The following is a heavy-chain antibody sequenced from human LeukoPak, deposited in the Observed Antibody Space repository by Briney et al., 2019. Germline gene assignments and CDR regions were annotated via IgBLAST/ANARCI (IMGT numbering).Heavy chain of an antibody. CDR3: AKKTESVVVPAAGGGGAFDI. Sequence: PGGSLRLSCAASGFTFSSYAMSWVRQAPGKGLEWVSAISGSGGSTYYADSVKGRFTISRDNSKNTLYLQMNSLRAEDTAVYYCAKKTESVVVPAAGGGGAFDIWGQGTMVTVSS. CDR2: ISGSGGST. J-gene: IGHJ3*02. CDR1: GFTFSSYA. V-gene: IGHV3-23*01. D-gene: IGHD2-2*01.